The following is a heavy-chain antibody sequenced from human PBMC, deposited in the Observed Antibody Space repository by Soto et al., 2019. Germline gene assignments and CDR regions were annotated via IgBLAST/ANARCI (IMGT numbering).Heavy chain of an antibody. Sequence: GGSLRXXCAASGFTFSSYWMSWVRQAPGKGLEWVANIKQDGSEKYYVDSVKGRFTISRDNAKNSLYLQMNSLRAEDTAVYYCARDSCSSTSCYYYYYMDVWGKGTTVTVSS. J-gene: IGHJ6*03. CDR2: IKQDGSEK. D-gene: IGHD2-2*01. CDR3: ARDSCSSTSCYYYYYMDV. CDR1: GFTFSSYW. V-gene: IGHV3-7*01.